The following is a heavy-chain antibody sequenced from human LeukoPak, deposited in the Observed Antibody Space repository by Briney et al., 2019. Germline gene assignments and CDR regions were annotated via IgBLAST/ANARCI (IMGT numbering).Heavy chain of an antibody. V-gene: IGHV3-48*03. J-gene: IGHJ4*02. D-gene: IGHD5-18*01. CDR1: GFTFSSYE. CDR2: ISSSGSTI. CDR3: ARDQQLWLLGY. Sequence: GGSLRLSCAASGFTFSSYEMNWVRQAPGKGLEWVSYISSSGSTIYYADSVKGRITISRDNAKNSLYLQMNSLRAEDTAVYYCARDQQLWLLGYWGQGTLVTVSS.